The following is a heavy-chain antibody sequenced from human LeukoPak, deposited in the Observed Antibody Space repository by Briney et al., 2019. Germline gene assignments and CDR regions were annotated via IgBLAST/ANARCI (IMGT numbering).Heavy chain of an antibody. V-gene: IGHV1-2*02. D-gene: IGHD1-1*01. CDR1: GYTFTGYY. J-gene: IGHJ6*02. CDR2: INPNSGGT. CDR3: ARDGPYNWNDLEYYYYGMDV. Sequence: GASVKVSCKASGYTFTGYYMHWVRQAPGQGLEWMGWINPNSGGTNYAQKFQGRVTMTRDTSISTAYMELSRLRSDDTAVYYCARDGPYNWNDLEYYYYGMDVWGQGTTVTVSS.